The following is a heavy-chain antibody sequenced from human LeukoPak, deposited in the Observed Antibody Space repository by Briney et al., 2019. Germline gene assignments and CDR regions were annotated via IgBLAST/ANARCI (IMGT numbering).Heavy chain of an antibody. D-gene: IGHD5-12*01. CDR2: INQDESSQ. V-gene: IGHV3-7*01. Sequence: GGSLRLSCAASGFSFTTYWMGWVRQAPGKGLEWVANINQDESSQYYVDAVRGRFTISRDNAKNSLNLQMNSLRGEDTAVYYCAKWWGYDKSDFDYWGQGTLVTVSS. J-gene: IGHJ4*02. CDR1: GFSFTTYW. CDR3: AKWWGYDKSDFDY.